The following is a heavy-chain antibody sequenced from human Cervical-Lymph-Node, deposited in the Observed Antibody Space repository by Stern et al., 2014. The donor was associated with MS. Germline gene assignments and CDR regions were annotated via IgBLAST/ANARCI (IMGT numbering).Heavy chain of an antibody. D-gene: IGHD1-26*01. V-gene: IGHV1-8*01. CDR2: MNPNSGNT. J-gene: IGHJ3*02. CDR1: GYTFTSYD. CDR3: ATSSLPSDAFDI. Sequence: DQLVESGAEVKKPGASVKVSCKASGYTFTSYDINWVRQATGQGLEWMGWMNPNSGNTGYAQKFQGRVTMTRNTSISTAYMELSSLRSEDTAVYYCATSSLPSDAFDIWGQGTMVTVSS.